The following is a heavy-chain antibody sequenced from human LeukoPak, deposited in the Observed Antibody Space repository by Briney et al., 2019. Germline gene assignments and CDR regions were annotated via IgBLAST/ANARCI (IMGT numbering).Heavy chain of an antibody. CDR3: ARERREQLLPPYTRLVTYFDY. CDR1: GGSFSGYY. CDR2: IYYSGSI. J-gene: IGHJ4*02. V-gene: IGHV4-34*01. D-gene: IGHD1-26*01. Sequence: PSETLSLTCAVYGGSFSGYYWGWIRQPPGKGLEWIGSIYYSGSIYYNPSLKSRVTISVDTSKNQLSLKLRSVTAADTAVYYCARERREQLLPPYTRLVTYFDYWGQGTLVTVSS.